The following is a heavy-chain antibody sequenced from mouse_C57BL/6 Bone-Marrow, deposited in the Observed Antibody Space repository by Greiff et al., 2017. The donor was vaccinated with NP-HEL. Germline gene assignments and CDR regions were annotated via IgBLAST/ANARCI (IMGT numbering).Heavy chain of an antibody. CDR1: GFTFSSYG. J-gene: IGHJ3*01. D-gene: IGHD2-2*01. CDR3: ARYTVTTGAGFAY. V-gene: IGHV5-6*01. Sequence: EVKLVESGGDLVKPGGSLKLSCAASGFTFSSYGMSWVRQTPDKRLEWVATISSGGSYTCYPDSVKGRFTISRDNAKNTLYLQMSSLKSEDTAMYYCARYTVTTGAGFAYWGQGTLVTVSA. CDR2: ISSGGSYT.